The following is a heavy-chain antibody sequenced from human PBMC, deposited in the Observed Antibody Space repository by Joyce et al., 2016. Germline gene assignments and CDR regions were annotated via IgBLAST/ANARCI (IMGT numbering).Heavy chain of an antibody. D-gene: IGHD4-11*01. CDR1: GFTFVDHG. CDR3: ARDPNDYIHWYFDL. CDR2: QGYDGTNT. V-gene: IGHV3-33*01. J-gene: IGHJ2*01. Sequence: QVQLVESGGGVVQPGGSLRLSCAASGFTFVDHGMHWVRQAPGQRLEWLASQGYDGTNTEYADSVKGRFSIARDNSDNTLSLQMNRLRAEDTAIYYCARDPNDYIHWYFDLWGRGTLVIVSS.